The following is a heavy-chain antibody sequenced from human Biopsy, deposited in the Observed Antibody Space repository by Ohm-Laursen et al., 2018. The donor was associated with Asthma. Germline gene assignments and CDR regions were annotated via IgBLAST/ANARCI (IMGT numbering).Heavy chain of an antibody. CDR2: MNPNSGNT. D-gene: IGHD3-16*01. CDR1: GYTFTSYA. J-gene: IGHJ4*02. Sequence: ASVNLPCKASGYTFTSYALNWVRQAPGQGLEWMGWMNPNSGNTGYPQNFQGRVTMTRDTSISTAYMELSSLRSEDTAVYYCTRWSLRVRDTPNDYWGQGTLVTVSS. V-gene: IGHV1-8*02. CDR3: TRWSLRVRDTPNDY.